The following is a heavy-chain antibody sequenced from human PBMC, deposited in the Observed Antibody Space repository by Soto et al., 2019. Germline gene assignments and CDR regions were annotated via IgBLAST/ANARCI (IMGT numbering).Heavy chain of an antibody. D-gene: IGHD3-22*01. Sequence: GESLKISCKGSGYSFAGYWITWVLQKPGKGLEWMGRIDPSDSQTYYSPSFRGHVTISVTKSITTVFLQWSSLRASDTAMYYCARQIYDSDTGPNFQYYFDSWGQGTPVTVSS. CDR2: IDPSDSQT. CDR3: ARQIYDSDTGPNFQYYFDS. J-gene: IGHJ4*02. V-gene: IGHV5-10-1*01. CDR1: GYSFAGYW.